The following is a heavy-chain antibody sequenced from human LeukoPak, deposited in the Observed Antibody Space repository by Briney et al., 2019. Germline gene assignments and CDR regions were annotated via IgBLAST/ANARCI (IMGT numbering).Heavy chain of an antibody. Sequence: ASVKISCKASGYTFTSYYMHWVRQAPGQGLQWMGIINPSGGSTSYAQKFQGRVTMTRDTSTSTVYMALSRLRSEDTAVYYCARGAEMATIDDDAFDIWGQGTMVTVSS. CDR3: ARGAEMATIDDDAFDI. CDR2: INPSGGST. V-gene: IGHV1-46*01. J-gene: IGHJ3*02. CDR1: GYTFTSYY. D-gene: IGHD5-24*01.